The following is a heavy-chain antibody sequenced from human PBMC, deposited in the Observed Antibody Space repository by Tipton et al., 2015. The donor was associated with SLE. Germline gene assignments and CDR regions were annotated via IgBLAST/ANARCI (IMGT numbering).Heavy chain of an antibody. V-gene: IGHV3-48*03. Sequence: SLRLSCAASGITFSNYEMNWVRQAPGKGLEWISYISSSGRTIYYADSVKGRFTISRDNAENSLYLQMNNLRVGDTAVYYCAGDGRGRGQVGLFWGQGTLVTVSS. CDR3: AGDGRGRGQVGLF. D-gene: IGHD1-26*01. CDR2: ISSSGRTI. J-gene: IGHJ4*02. CDR1: GITFSNYE.